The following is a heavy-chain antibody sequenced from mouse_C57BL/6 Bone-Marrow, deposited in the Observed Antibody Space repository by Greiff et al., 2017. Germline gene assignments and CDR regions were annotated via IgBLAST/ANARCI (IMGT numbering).Heavy chain of an antibody. D-gene: IGHD1-1*01. CDR3: ARGDDGSSPRAMDY. Sequence: EVQLQQSGPELVKPGASVKISCKASGYTFTDYYMNWVKQSHGKSLEWIGDINPNNGGTSYNQKFKGKATLTVDKSSSTAYMELRSLTSEDSAVYYCARGDDGSSPRAMDYWGQGTSVTVSS. CDR1: GYTFTDYY. CDR2: INPNNGGT. J-gene: IGHJ4*01. V-gene: IGHV1-26*01.